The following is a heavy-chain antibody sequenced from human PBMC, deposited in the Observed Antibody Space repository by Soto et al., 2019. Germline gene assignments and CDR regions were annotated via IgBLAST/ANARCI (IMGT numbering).Heavy chain of an antibody. CDR3: ARVNRGSYSNWFEP. CDR1: GFTFSSYW. CDR2: INSDGSST. V-gene: IGHV3-74*01. Sequence: EVPLVESGGGLVQPGGSLRLSCAASGFTFSSYWMHWVRQAPGKGLVWVSRINSDGSSTSYADSVKGRFTISRDNDKNTLYLQMNSLRAEDTAVYYCARVNRGSYSNWFEPWGQGTLVSVSS. D-gene: IGHD1-26*01. J-gene: IGHJ5*02.